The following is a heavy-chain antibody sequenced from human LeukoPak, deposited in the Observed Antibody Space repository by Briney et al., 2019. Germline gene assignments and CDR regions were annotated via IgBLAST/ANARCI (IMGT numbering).Heavy chain of an antibody. D-gene: IGHD3-22*01. CDR2: ISFDGNNK. V-gene: IGHV3-30-3*01. CDR3: ARPINDSSGYYIPFDY. J-gene: IGHJ4*01. Sequence: GGSLRLSCAASGFTFSSYVLHWVRQAPGKGLEWLAVISFDGNNKYYADSVKGRFIISRDNTKKKMYLQMNSLRAEDTAVYYCARPINDSSGYYIPFDYWGQGTLVTVSS. CDR1: GFTFSSYV.